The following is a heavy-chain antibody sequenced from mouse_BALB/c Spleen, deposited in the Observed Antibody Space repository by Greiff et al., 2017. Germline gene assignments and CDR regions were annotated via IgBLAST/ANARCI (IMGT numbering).Heavy chain of an antibody. D-gene: IGHD4-1*01. CDR2: ISDGGSYT. V-gene: IGHV5-4*02. CDR1: GFTFSDYY. J-gene: IGHJ4*01. Sequence: EVQGVESGGGLVKPGGSLKLSCAASGFTFSDYYMYWVRQTPEKRLEWVATISDGGSYTYYPDSVKGRFTISRDNAKNNLYLQMSSLKSEDTAMYYCARDKTGFWEMDYWGQGTSVTVSS. CDR3: ARDKTGFWEMDY.